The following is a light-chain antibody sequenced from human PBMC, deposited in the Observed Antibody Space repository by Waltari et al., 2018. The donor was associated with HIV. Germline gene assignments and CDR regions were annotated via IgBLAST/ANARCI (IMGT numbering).Light chain of an antibody. CDR1: TADIAGDHH. Sequence: QSGLAQPASVSGSLGQTIAIFCTGSTADIAGDHHVSWYQQYTGKPPNLLIDDVNQRPSGISDRFSGSMSGNTASLTISGLLTDDESEYFCSSYSTPTGHVVFGGGTKVTVL. J-gene: IGLJ3*02. CDR3: SSYSTPTGHVV. CDR2: DVN. V-gene: IGLV2-14*03.